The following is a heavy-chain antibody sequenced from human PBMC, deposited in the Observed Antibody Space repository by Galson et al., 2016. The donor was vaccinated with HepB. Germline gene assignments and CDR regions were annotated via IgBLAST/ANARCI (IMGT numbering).Heavy chain of an antibody. Sequence: SLRLSCAASGFTFSNYRMYWVRQAPGKGLVWVSRIKTDGSITGYADSVKGRFTISRAHGKTTMYLQMNSLRAEDTALYYCARGRRGAISYFFDSWGQGTLVTVSS. CDR3: ARGRRGAISYFFDS. V-gene: IGHV3-74*01. CDR1: GFTFSNYR. D-gene: IGHD3-10*01. CDR2: IKTDGSIT. J-gene: IGHJ4*02.